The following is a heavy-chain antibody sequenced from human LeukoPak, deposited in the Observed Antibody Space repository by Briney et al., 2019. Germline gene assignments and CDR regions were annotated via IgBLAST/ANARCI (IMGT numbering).Heavy chain of an antibody. V-gene: IGHV6-1*01. CDR1: GDSVSSNSAA. CDR2: TYYRSKWYN. CDR3: ARDGLELRRGNNWFDP. J-gene: IGHJ5*02. D-gene: IGHD1-7*01. Sequence: SQTLSLTCAISGDSVSSNSAAWNWIRQSPSRGLEWLGRTYYRSKWYNDYAVSVKSRITINPDTSKNQFSLQLNSVTPEDMAVYYCARDGLELRRGNNWFDPWGQGTLVTVSS.